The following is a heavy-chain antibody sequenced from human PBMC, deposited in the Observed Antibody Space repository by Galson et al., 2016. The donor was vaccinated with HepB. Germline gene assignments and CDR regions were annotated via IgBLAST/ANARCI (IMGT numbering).Heavy chain of an antibody. CDR3: ARHSISAWPADFDY. J-gene: IGHJ4*02. CDR1: GFSFASYW. V-gene: IGHV5-51*01. D-gene: IGHD6-19*01. Sequence: QSGAEVKKPGESLKISCKGSGFSFASYWIGWVRQVPGKGLEWMGVIYPGQSDTRYSPSFQGQVSISADKSISTAYLEWSGLKASDTAMYYCARHSISAWPADFDYWGQGTLVSVSS. CDR2: IYPGQSDT.